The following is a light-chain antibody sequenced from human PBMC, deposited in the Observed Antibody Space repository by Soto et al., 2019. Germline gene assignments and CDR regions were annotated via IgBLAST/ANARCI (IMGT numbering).Light chain of an antibody. CDR3: CSYAGSSTWV. CDR2: EGN. V-gene: IGLV2-23*01. J-gene: IGLJ3*02. Sequence: QSALTQPASVSGSPGQSITISCTGTSSDVGSYNLVSWYQQHPGKAPKLMIYEGNERPSGVSNRFSGSKSGNTASLTISGLQAEDEADYYCCSYAGSSTWVFGGGTQLPV. CDR1: SSDVGSYNL.